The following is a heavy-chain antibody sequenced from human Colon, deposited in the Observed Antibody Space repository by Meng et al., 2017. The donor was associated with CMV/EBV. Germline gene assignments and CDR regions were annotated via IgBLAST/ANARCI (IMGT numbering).Heavy chain of an antibody. J-gene: IGHJ4*02. CDR2: IYSGGST. V-gene: IGHV3-53*05. CDR1: GFTVSSNY. D-gene: IGHD6-13*01. CDR3: ARVRKGGIAAAGLGDY. Sequence: GGSLRLSCAASGFTVSSNYMSWVRQAPGKGLEWVSVIYSGGSTYYADSVKGRFTISRDNSKNTLYLQMNSLRAEDTAMYYCARVRKGGIAAAGLGDYWGQGTLVTVSS.